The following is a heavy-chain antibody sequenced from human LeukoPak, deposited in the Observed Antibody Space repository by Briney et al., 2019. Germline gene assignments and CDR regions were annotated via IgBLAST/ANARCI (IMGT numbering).Heavy chain of an antibody. CDR2: INPNSGGT. D-gene: IGHD3-10*01. CDR3: ARAGSGSSFDY. Sequence: ASVKVSCKASGYTFTSYDIQWVRQAPGQGLEWMGWINPNSGGTNYAQKFQGRVTMTRDTSISTAYMELSRLRSDDTAVYYCARAGSGSSFDYWGQGTLVTVSS. CDR1: GYTFTSYD. V-gene: IGHV1-2*02. J-gene: IGHJ4*02.